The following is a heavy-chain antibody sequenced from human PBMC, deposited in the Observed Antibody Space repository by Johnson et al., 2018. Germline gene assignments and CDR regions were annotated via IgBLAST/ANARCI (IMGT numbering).Heavy chain of an antibody. V-gene: IGHV1-46*01. D-gene: IGHD1-26*01. CDR1: GYTFTHYF. Sequence: QVQLVQSGAEVTKPGASVKVSCKASGYTFTHYFMHWVRQAPGQGLEWVGIINPSTGVTNNAQRFYDRVTMTSDTSTSTVYMGVRSLRSEDTAVYYCAGGSGSAYYSAMDVWGQGTTVTVSS. CDR3: AGGSGSAYYSAMDV. CDR2: INPSTGVT. J-gene: IGHJ6*02.